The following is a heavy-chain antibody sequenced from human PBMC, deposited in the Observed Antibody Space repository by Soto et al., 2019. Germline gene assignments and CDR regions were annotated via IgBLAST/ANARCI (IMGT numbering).Heavy chain of an antibody. D-gene: IGHD6-19*01. CDR2: ISYDGSNK. CDR3: AKQGSGWPRGGEYCQH. J-gene: IGHJ1*01. CDR1: GFTFSSYG. V-gene: IGHV3-30*18. Sequence: QVQLVESGGGVVQPGRSLRLSCAASGFTFSSYGMHWVRQAPGKGLEWVAVISYDGSNKYYADSVKGRFTISRDHSQNTLYLQMNSLRSEDTAVYYCAKQGSGWPRGGEYCQHWGQGTLVTVSS.